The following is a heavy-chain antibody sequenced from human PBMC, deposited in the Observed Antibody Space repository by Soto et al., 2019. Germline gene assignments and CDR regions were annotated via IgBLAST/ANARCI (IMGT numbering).Heavy chain of an antibody. CDR2: MNYRGIT. Sequence: QVQLQESGPGLLKPSQTLSLTCTVSGGSIRSDSYYWSWIRQRPGKGLEWIGYMNYRGITYYNPSLKSRLTISEDTSKNHFSLNLNSVTAADTAVYYCARDGLSGGDAFDIWGQGTMVVVSS. CDR1: GGSIRSDSYY. J-gene: IGHJ3*02. D-gene: IGHD3-10*01. V-gene: IGHV4-31*03. CDR3: ARDGLSGGDAFDI.